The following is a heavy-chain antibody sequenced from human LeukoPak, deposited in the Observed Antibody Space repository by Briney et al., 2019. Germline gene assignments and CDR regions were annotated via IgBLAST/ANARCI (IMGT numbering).Heavy chain of an antibody. Sequence: HPGGSLRLSCAASGFTFSSYGMHWVRQAPGKGLEWVAFIRYDGSNKYYADSVKGRFTISRDNSKNTLYLQMNSLRAEDTAVYYCAKTAAGTEKGFDYWGQGTLVTVSS. V-gene: IGHV3-30*02. CDR1: GFTFSSYG. CDR3: AKTAAGTEKGFDY. CDR2: IRYDGSNK. J-gene: IGHJ4*02. D-gene: IGHD6-13*01.